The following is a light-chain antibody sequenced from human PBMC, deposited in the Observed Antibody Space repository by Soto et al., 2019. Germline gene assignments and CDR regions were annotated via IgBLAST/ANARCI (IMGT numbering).Light chain of an antibody. CDR2: ING. J-gene: IGLJ1*01. CDR1: SSNIGDNP. CDR3: AAWDDSLNAL. Sequence: QSVLTQPPSASGTPGQTVTISCSGSSSNIGDNPVNWYQQLPGAAPKLLIYINGQRSSGVPDRFSGSKSGTSASLAISGLQPEDEADYYCAAWDDSLNALFGTGTKVTVL. V-gene: IGLV1-44*01.